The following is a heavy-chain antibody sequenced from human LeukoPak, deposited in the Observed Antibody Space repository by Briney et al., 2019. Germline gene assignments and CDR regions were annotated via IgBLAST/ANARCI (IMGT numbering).Heavy chain of an antibody. J-gene: IGHJ4*02. CDR2: ITPSGGT. V-gene: IGHV1-2*02. CDR3: ARDRYGDGFAHLDY. D-gene: IGHD5-24*01. Sequence: ASVKVSCKASGYTFTSYAIHWGRQAPGQGLEWMGWITPSGGTNYPQKFQGRVAITWDTSITTAYMDLSRLTSDDTAVYYCARDRYGDGFAHLDYWGQGALVTVSS. CDR1: GYTFTSYA.